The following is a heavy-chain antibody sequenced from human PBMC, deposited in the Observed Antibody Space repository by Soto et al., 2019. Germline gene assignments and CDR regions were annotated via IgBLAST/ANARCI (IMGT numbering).Heavy chain of an antibody. V-gene: IGHV1-18*01. CDR1: GYTFINYH. CDR3: AKSPRGEMATD. D-gene: IGHD5-12*01. CDR2: INTYNGMT. J-gene: IGHJ4*02. Sequence: QVQLVQSGGEVKKPGASVTVSCRASGYTFINYHITWVRQAHGRGLEWMAWINTYNGMTDYAQRYQGRVTMTRDISTSTAYMELRNLGSDDTAVYFCAKSPRGEMATDWGQGTLVTVSS.